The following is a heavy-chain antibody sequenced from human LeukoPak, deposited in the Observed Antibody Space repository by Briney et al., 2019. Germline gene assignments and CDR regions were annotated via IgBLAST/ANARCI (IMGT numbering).Heavy chain of an antibody. CDR3: ARGKRDDFWSDDPTH. Sequence: PGGSLRLSCTTSGFTFSSYDMNWVRQPPGKGLEWVSSISSTSRYIYYGDSVKGRFTISRDNAKNSLYLQMNSLRADDTAVYHCARGKRDDFWSDDPTHRGQGTLVTVSS. J-gene: IGHJ4*02. CDR1: GFTFSSYD. V-gene: IGHV3-21*01. D-gene: IGHD3-3*01. CDR2: ISSTSRYI.